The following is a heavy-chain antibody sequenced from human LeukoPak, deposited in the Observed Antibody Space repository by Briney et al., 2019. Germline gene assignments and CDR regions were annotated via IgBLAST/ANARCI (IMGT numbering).Heavy chain of an antibody. Sequence: PSETLSHTCAVYGGSFIGYYWSWIRQPPGKGLEWIGEINHSGSTNYNPSLKSRVTISVDTSKNQFSLKLSSVTAADTAVYYCARAYGFWSGYSLWYWGQGTLATVSS. CDR3: ARAYGFWSGYSLWY. CDR2: INHSGST. J-gene: IGHJ4*02. CDR1: GGSFIGYY. V-gene: IGHV4-34*01. D-gene: IGHD3-3*01.